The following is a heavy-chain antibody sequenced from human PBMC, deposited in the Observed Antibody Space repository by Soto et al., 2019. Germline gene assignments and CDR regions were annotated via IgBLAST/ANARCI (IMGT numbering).Heavy chain of an antibody. CDR3: ARDIKPRTRNGRAI. V-gene: IGHV2-70*04. J-gene: IGHJ6*02. Sequence: SGPTLANPTQTLTPSCTFSGFSFSRDGMRGGWIGQPPGKALEWLARIDWDDDRFYRVSLKTWLTISKDTSKNQVVRTITNMDPADTGTYYCARDIKPRTRNGRAIWGQATTAPVSS. CDR2: IDWDDDR. D-gene: IGHD1-26*01. CDR1: GFSFSRDGMR.